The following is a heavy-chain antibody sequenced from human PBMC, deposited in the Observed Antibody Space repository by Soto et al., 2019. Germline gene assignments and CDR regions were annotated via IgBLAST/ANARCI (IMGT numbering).Heavy chain of an antibody. D-gene: IGHD2-8*01. CDR2: IYYSGST. CDR1: GGSISTYY. CDR3: ARARGVYAFGI. V-gene: IGHV4-59*01. Sequence: PSETLSLTCTVSGGSISTYYWSWIRQPPGKGLEWIGYIYYSGSTNYNPSLKSRVTISVDTSKNQFSLKLSSVTAADTAVYFCARARGVYAFGIWGQGTMVTVSS. J-gene: IGHJ3*02.